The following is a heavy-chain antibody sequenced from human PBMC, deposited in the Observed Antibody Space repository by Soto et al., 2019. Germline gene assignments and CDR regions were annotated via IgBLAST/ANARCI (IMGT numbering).Heavy chain of an antibody. J-gene: IGHJ4*02. Sequence: ASVKVSCKASGYTFSTYYMHWVRQAPGQGYEWMGIINPSGGSTTYAQKFQGRVTMTRDTSTTTVYMELSSLKSEDTAVYYCARYDHNAYYFDYWGQGTLVTVSS. V-gene: IGHV1-46*01. CDR1: GYTFSTYY. CDR3: ARYDHNAYYFDY. D-gene: IGHD1-1*01. CDR2: INPSGGST.